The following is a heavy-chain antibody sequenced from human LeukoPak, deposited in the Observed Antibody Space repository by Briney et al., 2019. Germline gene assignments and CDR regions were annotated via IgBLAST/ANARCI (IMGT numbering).Heavy chain of an antibody. J-gene: IGHJ2*01. CDR3: ARAVYDSSGYYSDWYFDL. CDR1: GGSISSYY. Sequence: PSETLSLTCTVSGGSISSYYWSWIRQPPGKGLEWIGYIYYSGSANYNPSLKSRVTISVDTSKNQFSLKLSSVTAADTAVYYCARAVYDSSGYYSDWYFDLWGRGTLVTVSS. V-gene: IGHV4-59*01. CDR2: IYYSGSA. D-gene: IGHD3-22*01.